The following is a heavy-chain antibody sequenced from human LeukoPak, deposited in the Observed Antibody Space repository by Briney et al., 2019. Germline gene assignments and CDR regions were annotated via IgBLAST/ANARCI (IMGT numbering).Heavy chain of an antibody. CDR3: AKAYSGSLISPLWYFDY. Sequence: AGGSLTLSCAVSGFNFDDFARHWVRPAPGKGRVGVINISWDSGSIGYEDSVKVRFTSSRDNAKNYLYLQMNSLRAEDMALYYCAKAYSGSLISPLWYFDYWGQGTLVTVSS. CDR2: ISWDSGSI. J-gene: IGHJ4*02. V-gene: IGHV3-9*03. D-gene: IGHD1-26*01. CDR1: GFNFDDFA.